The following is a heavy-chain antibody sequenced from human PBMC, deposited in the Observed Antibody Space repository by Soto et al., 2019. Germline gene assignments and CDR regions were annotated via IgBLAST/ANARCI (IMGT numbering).Heavy chain of an antibody. J-gene: IGHJ3*02. CDR1: GYPVTAYY. D-gene: IGHD3-3*01. V-gene: IGHV1-2*02. CDR2: INPATGAA. CDR3: AKGGGVGVAGSAAFDM. Sequence: QLHLVQSGAVVKKPGASVTVSCSASGYPVTAYYMHWVRQAPGRGLEWVGGINPATGAAKYTQTFQGRVTVTRTASKSTVSREPSGLASEDTAVFYCAKGGGVGVAGSAAFDMWGQGTLVTVSS.